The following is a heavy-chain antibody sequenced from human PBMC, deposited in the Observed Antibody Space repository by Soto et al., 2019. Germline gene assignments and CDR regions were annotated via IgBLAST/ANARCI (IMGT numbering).Heavy chain of an antibody. CDR2: NYYSGIT. D-gene: IGHD6-6*01. V-gene: IGHV4-31*03. CDR3: ARGSSIAGLYYGMDV. Sequence: QVQLQESGPGLVKPSQTLSLTCTVSGGSISSGGYYWTWIRQHPGKGLEWIGYNYYSGITYYNPSLKGRVTISLDTSKNQLSLKLSSVTAADTAVYYCARGSSIAGLYYGMDVWGQGTTVTVSS. CDR1: GGSISSGGYY. J-gene: IGHJ6*02.